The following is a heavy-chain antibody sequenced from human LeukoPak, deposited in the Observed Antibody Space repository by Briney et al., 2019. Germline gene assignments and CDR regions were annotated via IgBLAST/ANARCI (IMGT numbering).Heavy chain of an antibody. V-gene: IGHV1-8*01. CDR2: MNPNNGNT. Sequence: ASANVSCKASGYTFTSYDINWVRQASGQGLEWMGWMNPNNGNTGYAQKFQGRVTMTRDTSISTAYMELRGLRSEDTAVYYCVRDGEGVAISVNYWFDPWGQGTLVTVSS. J-gene: IGHJ5*02. CDR1: GYTFTSYD. CDR3: VRDGEGVAISVNYWFDP. D-gene: IGHD3-10*01.